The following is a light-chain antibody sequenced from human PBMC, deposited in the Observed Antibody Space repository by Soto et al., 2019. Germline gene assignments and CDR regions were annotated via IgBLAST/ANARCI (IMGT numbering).Light chain of an antibody. CDR2: DVS. CDR1: SSDVGGYNY. CDR3: SSYTSSSTLLV. Sequence: QSALTQPASVSGSPGQSITISCTGTSSDVGGYNYVSWYQQHPGKAPKLMIYDVSNRPSGVSSRFSGSESGNTASLTTSGLQSEDEADYYCSSYTSSSTLLVFGGGTKLTVL. V-gene: IGLV2-14*01. J-gene: IGLJ2*01.